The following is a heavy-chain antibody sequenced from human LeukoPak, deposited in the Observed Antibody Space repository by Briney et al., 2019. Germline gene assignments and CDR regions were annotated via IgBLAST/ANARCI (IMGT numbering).Heavy chain of an antibody. V-gene: IGHV3-23*01. Sequence: GGSLRLSCAASGLTFSSHAMSWVRQAPGKGLEWVSGITGSGGSTYHAESLKGRFTISRDNSKNTLYLQMNSLRAEDTAVYYCARDQREGLYYYYYYMGVWGKGTTVTVSS. J-gene: IGHJ6*03. CDR2: ITGSGGST. D-gene: IGHD5-24*01. CDR3: ARDQREGLYYYYYYMGV. CDR1: GLTFSSHA.